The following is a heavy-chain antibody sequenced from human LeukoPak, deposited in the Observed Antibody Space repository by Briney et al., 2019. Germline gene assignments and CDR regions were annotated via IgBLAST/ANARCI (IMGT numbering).Heavy chain of an antibody. CDR3: ARGRGLPGPLDY. V-gene: IGHV3-21*01. D-gene: IGHD3-10*01. J-gene: IGHJ4*02. Sequence: GGTLRLSCAGSGFSFSTYGMTWVRQAPGKGLEWVSSISSSSSHIYYADSVKGRFTISRDNAKNSLYLQMNSLRAEDTAVYYCARGRGLPGPLDYWGQGTLVTVSS. CDR2: ISSSSSHI. CDR1: GFSFSTYG.